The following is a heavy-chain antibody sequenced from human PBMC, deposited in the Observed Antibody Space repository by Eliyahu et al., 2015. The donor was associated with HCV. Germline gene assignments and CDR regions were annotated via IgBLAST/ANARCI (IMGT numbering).Heavy chain of an antibody. J-gene: IGHJ5*02. Sequence: QVQLQESGPGLVKPSATLSLACTVSGGSITXYYWXWIRQPPGXGLEWIGDIHYSGSTNHNPSLKSRVTISVDTSKNQFSLNLTSVTAADTAVYYCASGGGGIAVAGTGGWFDPWGQGTLVTVSS. CDR2: IHYSGST. CDR3: ASGGGGIAVAGTGGWFDP. CDR1: GGSITXYY. D-gene: IGHD6-19*01. V-gene: IGHV4-59*01.